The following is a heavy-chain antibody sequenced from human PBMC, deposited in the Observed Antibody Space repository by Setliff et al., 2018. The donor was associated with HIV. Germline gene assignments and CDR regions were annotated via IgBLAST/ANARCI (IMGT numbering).Heavy chain of an antibody. Sequence: PSETLSLTCTVSGVSISGYYWSWIRQPPGKGLEWIGYFYYSGSTYYNPSLKTRVTISVDGSKNQISLKLKSVTAADTAVYYCAREHFWSGYYSYDAFDIWGQGTMVTVSS. D-gene: IGHD3-3*02. CDR1: GVSISGYY. CDR2: FYYSGST. V-gene: IGHV4-4*08. J-gene: IGHJ3*02. CDR3: AREHFWSGYYSYDAFDI.